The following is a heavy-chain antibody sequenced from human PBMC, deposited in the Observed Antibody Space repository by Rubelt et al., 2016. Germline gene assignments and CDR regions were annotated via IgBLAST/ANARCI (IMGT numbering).Heavy chain of an antibody. D-gene: IGHD6-6*01. J-gene: IGHJ4*02. CDR1: GYTFTSYG. CDR2: ISAYNGNT. V-gene: IGHV1-18*01. CDR3: ARVGALAARKIYYFDY. Sequence: QVQLVQSGAEVKKPGASVKVSCKASGYTFTSYGISWVRQAPGQGLEWMGWISAYNGNTNYAQKLQGRVTMTTDTSPSTAYMERRSLRSDDTAVYYCARVGALAARKIYYFDYWGQGTLVTVSS.